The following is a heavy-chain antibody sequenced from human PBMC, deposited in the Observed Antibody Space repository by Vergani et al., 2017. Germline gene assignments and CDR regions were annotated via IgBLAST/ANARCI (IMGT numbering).Heavy chain of an antibody. CDR3: ARGNSSGWLFDY. V-gene: IGHV3-30*04. CDR1: GFTFSSYA. D-gene: IGHD6-19*01. J-gene: IGHJ4*02. Sequence: QVQLVESGGGVVQPGRSLRLSCAASGFTFSSYAMHWVRQAPGKGLEWVAVISYDGRNKYYADSVKGRFTISRDNSKNTLYLQMNSLRAEDTAVYYCARGNSSGWLFDYWGQGTLVTVSS. CDR2: ISYDGRNK.